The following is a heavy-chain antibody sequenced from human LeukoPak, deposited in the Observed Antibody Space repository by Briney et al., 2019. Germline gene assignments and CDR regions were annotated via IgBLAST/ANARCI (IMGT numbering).Heavy chain of an antibody. CDR3: ARVGIAARAFDI. CDR2: IYTSGST. J-gene: IGHJ3*02. V-gene: IGHV4-4*07. CDR1: GGSISSYY. D-gene: IGHD6-6*01. Sequence: SETLSLTCTVSGGSISSYYWSWIRQPAGKGLEWIGRIYTSGSTNYNPSLKSRVTMSVDTSKNQFSLKLNSVTAADTAVYYCARVGIAARAFDIWGQGTMVTVSS.